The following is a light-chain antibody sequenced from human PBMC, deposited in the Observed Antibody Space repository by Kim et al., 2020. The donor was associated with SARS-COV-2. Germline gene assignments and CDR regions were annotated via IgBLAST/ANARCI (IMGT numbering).Light chain of an antibody. Sequence: PGERATLSCRASQSVDRNLAWYQQKPGQAPRLLIDSASNRATGIPVRFSGSGSGTDFTLTISNLEPEDFAVYFCHQRSRWPLTFGGGTKVDI. J-gene: IGKJ4*01. CDR3: HQRSRWPLT. CDR1: QSVDRN. V-gene: IGKV3-11*01. CDR2: SAS.